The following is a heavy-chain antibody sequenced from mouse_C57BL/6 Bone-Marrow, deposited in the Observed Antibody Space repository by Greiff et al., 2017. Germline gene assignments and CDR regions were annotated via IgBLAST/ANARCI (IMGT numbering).Heavy chain of an antibody. Sequence: QVQLQQSGAELVRPGASVTLSCKASGYTFTDYEMHWVKQTPVHGLEWIGAIDPETGGTAYNQKFKGKAILTADTSSSTAYMELRSLTSEDSAVYYCTRGVTEARDYWGQGTSVTVSS. CDR3: TRGVTEARDY. CDR1: GYTFTDYE. V-gene: IGHV1-15*01. J-gene: IGHJ4*01. CDR2: IDPETGGT. D-gene: IGHD2-2*01.